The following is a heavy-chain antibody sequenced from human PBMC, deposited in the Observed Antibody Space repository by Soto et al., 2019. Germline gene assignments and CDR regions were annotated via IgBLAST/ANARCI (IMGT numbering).Heavy chain of an antibody. CDR2: INSDGSST. Sequence: GGSLRLSCAASGFTFSSYWMHWVRQAPGKGLVWVSRINSDGSSTSYADSVKGRFTISRDNAKNTLYLQMNSLRAEDTAVYYCARARAVAEFDYWGQGTLVTVSS. D-gene: IGHD6-19*01. CDR1: GFTFSSYW. J-gene: IGHJ4*02. V-gene: IGHV3-74*01. CDR3: ARARAVAEFDY.